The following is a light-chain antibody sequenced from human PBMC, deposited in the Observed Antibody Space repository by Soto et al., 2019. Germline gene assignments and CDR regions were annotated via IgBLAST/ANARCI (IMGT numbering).Light chain of an antibody. Sequence: QSALTQPASVSGSPGQSITISCTGTNNDVGDYNYVSWYQQYPGKAPKLMIYDVSSRPSGVSGRFAGSKSGNTASLTISGLQPEDEADYYCCSYSTSSALPYVFGSGTQLTVL. J-gene: IGLJ7*01. V-gene: IGLV2-14*01. CDR2: DVS. CDR3: CSYSTSSALPYV. CDR1: NNDVGDYNY.